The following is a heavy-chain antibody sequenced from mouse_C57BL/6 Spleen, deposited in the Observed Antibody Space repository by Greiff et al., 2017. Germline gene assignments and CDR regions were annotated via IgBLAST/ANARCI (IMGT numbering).Heavy chain of an antibody. CDR3: ARKGTTVVEGALDY. V-gene: IGHV1-64*01. CDR2: IHPNSGST. CDR1: GYTFTSYW. J-gene: IGHJ2*01. D-gene: IGHD1-1*01. Sequence: VQLQQPGAELVKPGASVKLSCKASGYTFTSYWMHWVKQRPGQGLEWIGMIHPNSGSTNYNEKFKSKATLTVDKSSSTAYMQRSSLTSEDSAVYYCARKGTTVVEGALDYWGQGTTLTVSS.